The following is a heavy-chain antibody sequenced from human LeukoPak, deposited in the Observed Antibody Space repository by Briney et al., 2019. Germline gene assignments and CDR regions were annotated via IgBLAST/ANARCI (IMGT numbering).Heavy chain of an antibody. Sequence: ASVKVSCKASGYTFTSYYMHWVRQATGQGLEWMGWMNPNSGNTGYAQKFQGRVTITRNTSISTAYMELSSLRSEDTAVYYCARGAVAEDYWGQGTLVTVSS. CDR1: GYTFTSYY. CDR2: MNPNSGNT. CDR3: ARGAVAEDY. J-gene: IGHJ4*02. D-gene: IGHD6-19*01. V-gene: IGHV1-8*03.